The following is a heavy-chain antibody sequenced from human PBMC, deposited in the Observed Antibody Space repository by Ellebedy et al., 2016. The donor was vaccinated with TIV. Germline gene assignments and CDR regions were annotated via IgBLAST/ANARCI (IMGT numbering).Heavy chain of an antibody. CDR1: GGSFSGYY. Sequence: SETLSLXXAVYGGSFSGYYWSWIRQPPGKGLEWIGEINHSGSTNYNPSLKSRVTISVDTSKNQFSLKLSSVTAADTAVYYCATGPYCSSTSCYKGNNWFDPWGQGTLVTVSS. CDR3: ATGPYCSSTSCYKGNNWFDP. D-gene: IGHD2-2*02. J-gene: IGHJ5*02. V-gene: IGHV4-34*01. CDR2: INHSGST.